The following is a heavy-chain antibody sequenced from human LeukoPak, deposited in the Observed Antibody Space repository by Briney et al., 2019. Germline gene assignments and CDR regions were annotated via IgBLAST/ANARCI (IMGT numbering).Heavy chain of an antibody. V-gene: IGHV3-74*01. D-gene: IGHD3-10*01. J-gene: IGHJ4*02. CDR1: GFTFSSYW. CDR3: ARVRHPYYYGSGDYFDY. CDR2: INSDGSST. Sequence: GGSLRLSCAASGFTFSSYWMHWVRQAPGKGLVWVSRINSDGSSTSYVDSVKGRFTISRDNAKNTLHLQMNSLRAEDTAVYYCARVRHPYYYGSGDYFDYWGQGTLVTVSS.